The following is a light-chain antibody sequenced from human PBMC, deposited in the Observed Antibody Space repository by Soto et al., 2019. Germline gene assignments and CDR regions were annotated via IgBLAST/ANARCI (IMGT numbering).Light chain of an antibody. CDR3: MQALQTPYT. J-gene: IGKJ2*01. CDR2: LGF. V-gene: IGKV2-28*01. CDR1: QRLLHSNGNIF. Sequence: EIVMTQSPPSLTVTPREPASISCSSSQRLLHSNGNIFLDWYLQKPGQSPQLLIYLGFNRASGVPDRVSGSGTGTDFTLKISRMEAEDAGIYYCMQALQTPYTFGQGTKVDIK.